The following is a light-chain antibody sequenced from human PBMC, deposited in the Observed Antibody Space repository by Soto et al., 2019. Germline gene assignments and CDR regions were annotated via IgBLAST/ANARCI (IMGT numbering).Light chain of an antibody. CDR1: QSISMW. Sequence: DIEMTQSPSTLSASVGDRVTITCRASQSISMWLAWYQQKPGKAPKLLIYDASTLQSGVPSRFSGSGSGTEFTLTISSLEPDALATYYCQQYDTYPWTFGQGTRLEIK. CDR3: QQYDTYPWT. V-gene: IGKV1-5*01. CDR2: DAS. J-gene: IGKJ5*01.